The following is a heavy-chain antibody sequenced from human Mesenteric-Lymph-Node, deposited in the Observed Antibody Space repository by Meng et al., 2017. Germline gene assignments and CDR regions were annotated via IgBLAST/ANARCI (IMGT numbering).Heavy chain of an antibody. J-gene: IGHJ2*01. D-gene: IGHD2-2*01. Sequence: VQLQEPGPGLVKPSETLSLTCTVSGGSISNYYWSWIRQPAGKGLEWIGRIYASVSTNYNPSLKTRITMSVDTSKSQFSLKLTSITAADTAVYYCVRDGSSSSGGTLWGRGTLVTVSS. CDR3: VRDGSSSSGGTL. V-gene: IGHV4-4*07. CDR2: IYASVST. CDR1: GGSISNYY.